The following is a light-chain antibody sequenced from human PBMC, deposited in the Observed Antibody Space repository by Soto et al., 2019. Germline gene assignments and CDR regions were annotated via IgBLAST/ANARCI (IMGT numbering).Light chain of an antibody. CDR1: QTISTW. V-gene: IGKV1-5*01. CDR3: QQYNSYSPLT. CDR2: DAS. J-gene: IGKJ4*01. Sequence: IRVKLSLATVAASDDDRVIITCRASQTISTWVAWYQHKTGKAPTLLIYDASSLESGVPSRFSGSGSGTGFTLTISSLQPDDFATYYCQQYNSYSPLTYGGGTKVDIK.